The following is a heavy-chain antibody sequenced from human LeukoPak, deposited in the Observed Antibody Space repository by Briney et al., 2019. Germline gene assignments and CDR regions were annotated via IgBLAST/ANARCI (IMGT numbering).Heavy chain of an antibody. CDR1: GFTFSSYS. J-gene: IGHJ6*04. V-gene: IGHV3-21*01. D-gene: IGHD2-15*01. Sequence: GGSLRLSCAASGFTFSSYSMNWVRQAPGKGLERVSSISSSSSCIYYADSVKGLFTISRDNAKNSLYLQMNSLRAEDTAVYYCARDRSYCSGGSCYPPHYGMDVWGKGTTVTVSS. CDR2: ISSSSSCI. CDR3: ARDRSYCSGGSCYPPHYGMDV.